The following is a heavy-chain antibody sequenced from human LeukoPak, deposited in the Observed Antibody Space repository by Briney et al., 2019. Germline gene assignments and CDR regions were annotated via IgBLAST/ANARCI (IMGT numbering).Heavy chain of an antibody. Sequence: GESLKISCKGSGYSFASSWIGWVRQMPGKGLEWMGIIYPGDSDTRYRPSFQGQVTISADKSISTAYLQWSSLKASDTAMYYCARQDGNPKYYFDYWGQGTLVTVSS. CDR3: ARQDGNPKYYFDY. V-gene: IGHV5-51*01. CDR1: GYSFASSW. CDR2: IYPGDSDT. J-gene: IGHJ4*02.